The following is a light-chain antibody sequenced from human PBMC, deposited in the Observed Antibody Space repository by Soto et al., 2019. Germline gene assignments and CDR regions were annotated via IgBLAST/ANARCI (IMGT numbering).Light chain of an antibody. CDR1: SSNIGSNA. V-gene: IGLV1-44*01. CDR3: SAWDASLNDVV. CDR2: TNN. J-gene: IGLJ2*01. Sequence: QSVLTQPPSVSGTPGQRVTISCSGSSSNIGSNAVNWYQQVPGTAPKLLIYTNNQRPSGVPDRFSGSRSGTSASLAISGLQSEDEADYYCSAWDASLNDVVFGGGTKLTVL.